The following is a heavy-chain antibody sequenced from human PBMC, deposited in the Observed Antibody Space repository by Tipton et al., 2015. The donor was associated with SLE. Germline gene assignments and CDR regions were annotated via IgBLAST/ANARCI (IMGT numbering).Heavy chain of an antibody. Sequence: SLRLSCAASGFTFSSYEMNWVRQAPGKGLEWVSYISSPGSTISYADSVKGRFTISRDNAKNSLYLQMNSLRAEDTAFYYCARSNSGMDVWGQGTTVTVSS. CDR2: ISSPGSTI. CDR1: GFTFSSYE. V-gene: IGHV3-48*03. J-gene: IGHJ6*02. CDR3: ARSNSGMDV. D-gene: IGHD4-23*01.